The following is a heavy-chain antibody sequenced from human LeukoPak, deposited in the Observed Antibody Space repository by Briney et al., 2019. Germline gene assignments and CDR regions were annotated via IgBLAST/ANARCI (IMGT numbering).Heavy chain of an antibody. V-gene: IGHV1-69*05. CDR2: IIPIFGTA. J-gene: IGHJ6*03. Sequence: SVKVSCKASGGTFISYAISWVRQAPGQGLEWMGGIIPIFGTANYAQKFQGRVTITTDESTSTAYMGLSSLRSEDTAVYYCARVRYFDWSRPHADYYYYYMDVWGKGTTVTVSS. CDR3: ARVRYFDWSRPHADYYYYYMDV. CDR1: GGTFISYA. D-gene: IGHD3-9*01.